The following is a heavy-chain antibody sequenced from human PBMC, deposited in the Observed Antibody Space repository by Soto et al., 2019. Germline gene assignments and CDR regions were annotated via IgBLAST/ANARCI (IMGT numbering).Heavy chain of an antibody. Sequence: SVKVSCKASGFTFTSSAVQWVRQARGQRLEWIGWIVVGSGNTNYAQKFKERVTITRDMSTSTAYMELSSLRSVDTAVYYCAATSCSGGSCYSVYFDYWGQGTLVTVSS. CDR2: IVVGSGNT. CDR3: AATSCSGGSCYSVYFDY. V-gene: IGHV1-58*01. D-gene: IGHD2-15*01. J-gene: IGHJ4*02. CDR1: GFTFTSSA.